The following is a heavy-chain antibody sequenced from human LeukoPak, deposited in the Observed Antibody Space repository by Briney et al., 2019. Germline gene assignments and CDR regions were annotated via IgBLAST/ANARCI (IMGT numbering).Heavy chain of an antibody. CDR2: IYYSGST. J-gene: IGHJ6*03. V-gene: IGHV4-38-2*01. D-gene: IGHD2-15*01. Sequence: PSETLSLTCAVSGYSISSGYYWGWIRQPPGKGLEWIGSIYYSGSTYYNPSLKSRVTISVDTSKNQFSLKLSSVTAADTAVYYCARTQGWYYYYYYMDVWGKGTTVTVSS. CDR1: GYSISSGYY. CDR3: ARTQGWYYYYYYMDV.